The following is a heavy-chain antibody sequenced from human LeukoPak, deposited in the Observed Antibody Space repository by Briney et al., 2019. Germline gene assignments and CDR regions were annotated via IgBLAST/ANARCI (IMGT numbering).Heavy chain of an antibody. J-gene: IGHJ4*02. D-gene: IGHD1-26*01. CDR2: IRYDGNNK. CDR3: AKDSLRKTIVGTTTRGVNDY. Sequence: PGGSLRLSCAASGFTFSSYGMHWVRQAPGKGLEWVAFIRYDGNNKYYAASVKGRFTISRDNSKNTLYLQMNSLRAEDTAVYYCAKDSLRKTIVGTTTRGVNDYWGQGTLVTVSS. CDR1: GFTFSSYG. V-gene: IGHV3-30*02.